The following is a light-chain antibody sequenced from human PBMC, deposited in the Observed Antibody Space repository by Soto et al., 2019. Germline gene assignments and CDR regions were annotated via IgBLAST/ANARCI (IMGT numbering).Light chain of an antibody. Sequence: DIQITQSPSSLSASVGDRVTITFRASQSISNYLNWYQQKPGKAPKFLIYAASSLQSGVPSRFSGSGSGTDFTLTISSLQPDDFATYYCQQYNSYWTFGQGTKVDIK. CDR1: QSISNY. CDR2: AAS. CDR3: QQYNSYWT. V-gene: IGKV1-16*01. J-gene: IGKJ1*01.